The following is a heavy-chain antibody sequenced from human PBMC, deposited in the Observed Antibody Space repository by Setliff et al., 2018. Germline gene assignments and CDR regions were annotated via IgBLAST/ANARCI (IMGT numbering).Heavy chain of an antibody. V-gene: IGHV3-53*01. CDR3: ARELRSGHWYFDL. D-gene: IGHD6-25*01. CDR1: GFTVSINY. CDR2: IYSGGTT. J-gene: IGHJ2*01. Sequence: GGSLRLSCAASGFTVSINYMSWVRQAPGKGLEWISVIYSGGTTYCADSVKGRFTISRDNSKNTLDLQMNSLRVEDTAVYYCARELRSGHWYFDLWGRGTLVTVSS.